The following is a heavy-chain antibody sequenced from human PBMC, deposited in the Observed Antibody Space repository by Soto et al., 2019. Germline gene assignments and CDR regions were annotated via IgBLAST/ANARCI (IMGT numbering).Heavy chain of an antibody. V-gene: IGHV3-66*01. Sequence: EVQLVESGGGLVQPGGSLRLSCAASGFTVSSNYMSWVRQAPGKGLEWVSVIYSGGSTYYADSVKGRFTISRDNSKNTRYLQINSLRAEDTAVHYCARGRRYCSGGSCYPREDAFDIWGQGTMVTVSS. J-gene: IGHJ3*02. CDR1: GFTVSSNY. CDR3: ARGRRYCSGGSCYPREDAFDI. D-gene: IGHD2-15*01. CDR2: IYSGGST.